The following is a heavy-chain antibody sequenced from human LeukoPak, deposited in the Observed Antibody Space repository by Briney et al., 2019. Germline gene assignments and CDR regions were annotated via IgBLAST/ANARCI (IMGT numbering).Heavy chain of an antibody. CDR2: IWYDGSNK. Sequence: PGGSLRLSCAASGFTFSSYGMRWVRQAPGKGLEWVAVIWYDGSNKYYADSVKGRFTISRDNSKNTLYLQMNSLRAEDTAVYYCARDNTAKSVAFGIWGQGTMVTVSS. D-gene: IGHD2-2*02. CDR3: ARDNTAKSVAFGI. V-gene: IGHV3-33*01. J-gene: IGHJ3*02. CDR1: GFTFSSYG.